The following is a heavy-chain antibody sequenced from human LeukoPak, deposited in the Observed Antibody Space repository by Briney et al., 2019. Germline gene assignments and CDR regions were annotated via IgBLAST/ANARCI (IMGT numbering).Heavy chain of an antibody. Sequence: GASVKVSCKASGYTFTSYDINWVRQATGQGLGWMGWMNPNSGNTGYAQKFQGRVTMTRNTSISTAYMELSSLRSEDTAVYYCARSGTRTKSPWVMDVWGQGTTVTVSS. D-gene: IGHD2-15*01. CDR3: ARSGTRTKSPWVMDV. CDR1: GYTFTSYD. CDR2: MNPNSGNT. V-gene: IGHV1-8*01. J-gene: IGHJ6*02.